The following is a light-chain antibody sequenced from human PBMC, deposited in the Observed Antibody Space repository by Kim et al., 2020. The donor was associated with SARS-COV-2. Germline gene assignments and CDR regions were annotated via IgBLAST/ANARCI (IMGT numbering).Light chain of an antibody. CDR1: QISSNY. J-gene: IGKJ3*01. CDR3: QQSDSVFT. CDR2: GAS. Sequence: SAAEGDRFPITCRASQISSNYLHWYQQKPGQAPELLIYGASSLPSGVPSRFSGSGFGTHFTLTISSLRPENFATYSCQQSDSVFTFGPGTKVDIK. V-gene: IGKV1-39*01.